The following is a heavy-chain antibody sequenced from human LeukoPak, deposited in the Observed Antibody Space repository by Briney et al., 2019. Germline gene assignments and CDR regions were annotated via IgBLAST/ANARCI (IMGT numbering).Heavy chain of an antibody. V-gene: IGHV1-8*01. CDR1: GYTFTSYD. J-gene: IGHJ4*02. D-gene: IGHD3-10*01. CDR3: ARRYTRFGELLPGY. CDR2: LYPNNGNT. Sequence: ASVKVSCKASGYTFTSYDINWVRQATAQGLEWMGWLYPNNGNTGYAHKFQGRVTMTRNTSISTAYMELSSLRSEATAVYYCARRYTRFGELLPGYWGQGNLVTVSS.